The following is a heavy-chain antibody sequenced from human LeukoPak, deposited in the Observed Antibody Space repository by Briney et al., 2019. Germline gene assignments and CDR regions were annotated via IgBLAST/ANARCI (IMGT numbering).Heavy chain of an antibody. CDR2: ISSSSSTI. CDR3: ARDSRITMVRGRGAPYY. V-gene: IGHV3-11*04. D-gene: IGHD3-10*01. Sequence: LSLTCTVSGYSISRGYSWGWIRQPPGKGLEWVSYISSSSSTIYYADSVKGRFTISRDNAKNSLYLQMNSLRAEDTAVYYCARDSRITMVRGRGAPYYWGQGTLVTVSS. CDR1: GYSISRGYS. J-gene: IGHJ4*02.